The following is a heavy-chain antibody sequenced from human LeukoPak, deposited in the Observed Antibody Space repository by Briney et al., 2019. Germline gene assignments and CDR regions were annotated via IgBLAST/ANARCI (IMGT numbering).Heavy chain of an antibody. J-gene: IGHJ4*02. Sequence: GGSLRLSCAASGFTFSDYYMSWIRQAPGKGLEWLSYISRSGSTIYYAESVKGRFTISRDNAKNSLYLQMNSLRAEDTAVYYCAGTSIGWYTFDYRGQGALVTVSS. CDR1: GFTFSDYY. D-gene: IGHD6-19*01. CDR3: AGTSIGWYTFDY. V-gene: IGHV3-11*01. CDR2: ISRSGSTI.